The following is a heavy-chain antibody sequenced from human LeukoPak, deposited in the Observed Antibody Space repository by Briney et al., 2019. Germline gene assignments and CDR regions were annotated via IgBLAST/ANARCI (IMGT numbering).Heavy chain of an antibody. V-gene: IGHV4-39*01. D-gene: IGHD5-18*01. Sequence: PSETLSLTCTVSGGSISSSNYDWGWIRQPPEKGLEWIGTIFYGGSTYYNPSLKSRVTISVDTSKNQFSLNLSSVTAADTAVYYCARRGVYSSAYGYWGQGTLVTVSS. CDR1: GGSISSSNYD. CDR3: ARRGVYSSAYGY. CDR2: IFYGGST. J-gene: IGHJ4*02.